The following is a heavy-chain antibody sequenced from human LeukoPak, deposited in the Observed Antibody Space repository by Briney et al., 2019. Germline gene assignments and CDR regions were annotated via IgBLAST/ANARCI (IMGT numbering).Heavy chain of an antibody. V-gene: IGHV3-30*03. Sequence: PGRSLRLSCAVSGFTFSSHGMHWVRQAPGKGLEWVAAISYDGSKQYYADSVKGRFTISRDNAKNSLYLQMNSLRAEDTAVYYCARDLHSLGGPCWGQGTLVTVSS. D-gene: IGHD5-18*01. CDR2: ISYDGSKQ. J-gene: IGHJ4*02. CDR1: GFTFSSHG. CDR3: ARDLHSLGGPC.